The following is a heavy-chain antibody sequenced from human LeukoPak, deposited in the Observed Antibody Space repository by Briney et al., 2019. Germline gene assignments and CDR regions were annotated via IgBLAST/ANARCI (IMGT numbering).Heavy chain of an antibody. Sequence: GTSVKVSCKASGFTFTSSAMQWVRQARGQRLEWIGWIVVGSGNTNYAQKFQERVTITRDMSTSTAYMELSSLRSEDTAVYYCAAESTVVTGEGDAFGIWGQGTMVTVSS. D-gene: IGHD4-23*01. CDR3: AAESTVVTGEGDAFGI. V-gene: IGHV1-58*02. CDR1: GFTFTSSA. CDR2: IVVGSGNT. J-gene: IGHJ3*02.